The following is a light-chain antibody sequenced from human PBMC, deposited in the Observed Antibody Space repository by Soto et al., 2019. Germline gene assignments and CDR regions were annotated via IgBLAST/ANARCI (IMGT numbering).Light chain of an antibody. CDR2: GAS. J-gene: IGKJ2*01. CDR3: QQYNNWPPMYT. CDR1: QSVSSN. Sequence: EIVMTQSPATLSVSPGERATLSCRASQSVSSNLAWYQQKPGQAPRLLIYGASTRATGIPARFSGSGSGTEFTLTISSLLSEDFAVYYCQQYNNWPPMYTFGQGTNLEIK. V-gene: IGKV3-15*01.